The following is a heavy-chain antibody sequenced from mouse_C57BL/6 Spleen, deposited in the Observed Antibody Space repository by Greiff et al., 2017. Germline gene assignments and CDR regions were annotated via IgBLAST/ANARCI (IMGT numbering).Heavy chain of an antibody. V-gene: IGHV1-15*01. CDR1: GYTFTDYE. Sequence: VQLQQSGAELVRPGASVTLSCKASGYTFTDYEMHWVKQTPVHGLEWIGAIDPETGGTAYNQKFKGKAILTSDKSSSTAYMELRSLTSEDSAVYYCTGRGQLRTHFDYWGQGTSLTVSS. D-gene: IGHD3-2*02. CDR2: IDPETGGT. J-gene: IGHJ2*02. CDR3: TGRGQLRTHFDY.